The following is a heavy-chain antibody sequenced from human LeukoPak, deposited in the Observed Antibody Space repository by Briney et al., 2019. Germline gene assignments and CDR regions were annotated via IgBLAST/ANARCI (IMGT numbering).Heavy chain of an antibody. Sequence: PGGSLRLSCTASGFTFGDYAISWVRQAPGKGLEWVGLIRSNTYGETIEYAASVKGRFTISRDESKSIAYLQMNSLKTEDTAVYYCARYYYDTRDYSRYFDSWGQGTLVTVSS. D-gene: IGHD3-22*01. CDR3: ARYYYDTRDYSRYFDS. CDR1: GFTFGDYA. CDR2: IRSNTYGETI. J-gene: IGHJ4*02. V-gene: IGHV3-49*04.